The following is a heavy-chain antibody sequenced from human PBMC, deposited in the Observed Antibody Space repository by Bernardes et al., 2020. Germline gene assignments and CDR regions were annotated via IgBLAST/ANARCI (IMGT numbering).Heavy chain of an antibody. CDR2: INHSGST. J-gene: IGHJ4*02. D-gene: IGHD2-2*02. CDR3: ARGRRPSGYCSSTSCYSREYFDY. V-gene: IGHV4-34*01. Sequence: SEPLSLTCAVYGGSFSGYYWSWIRQPPGKGLEWIGEINHSGSTNYNPSLKSRVTISVDTSKNQFSLKLSSVTAADTAVYYCARGRRPSGYCSSTSCYSREYFDYWGQGTLVTVSS. CDR1: GGSFSGYY.